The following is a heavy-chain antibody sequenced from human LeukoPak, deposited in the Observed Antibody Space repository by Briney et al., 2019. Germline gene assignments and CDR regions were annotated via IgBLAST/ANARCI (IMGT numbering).Heavy chain of an antibody. V-gene: IGHV3-30*18. Sequence: GGSLRLSCAASGFTFSNAWMTWVRQAPGKGLEWVAVISYDGSNKYYADSVKGRFTISRDNSKNTLYLQMNSLRAEDTAVYYCAKEMTPQYYYDSSPLGYWGQGTLVTVSS. CDR3: AKEMTPQYYYDSSPLGY. CDR1: GFTFSNAW. CDR2: ISYDGSNK. D-gene: IGHD3-22*01. J-gene: IGHJ4*02.